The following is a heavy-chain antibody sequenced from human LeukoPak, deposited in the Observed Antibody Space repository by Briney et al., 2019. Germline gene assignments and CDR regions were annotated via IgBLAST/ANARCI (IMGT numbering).Heavy chain of an antibody. CDR3: ARHRYYYGSGSYPDY. CDR1: GYSFTSYW. J-gene: IGHJ4*02. D-gene: IGHD3-10*01. V-gene: IGHV5-51*01. CDR2: IYPGESDT. Sequence: GESLKISCKGSGYSFTSYWLGWVRQMPGKGLEWMGIIYPGESDTRYSPSFQGQVTISADKSTSTAYLQWSSLKVSDTAMYYCARHRYYYGSGSYPDYWGQGTLVTVSS.